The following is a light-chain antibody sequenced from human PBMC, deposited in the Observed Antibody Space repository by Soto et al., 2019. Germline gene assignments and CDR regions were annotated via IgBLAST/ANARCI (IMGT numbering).Light chain of an antibody. V-gene: IGKV1-5*03. J-gene: IGKJ1*01. CDR3: QQYNSYSPWA. Sequence: DIQMTQSPSTLSASVGDRVTISCRASQSINSFLAWYQQKPGKAPKLLIYKGSSLESGVPSRFSGSGSGTEFTLTISILQPDDVATYYCQQYNSYSPWAFGQGTKVEIK. CDR2: KGS. CDR1: QSINSF.